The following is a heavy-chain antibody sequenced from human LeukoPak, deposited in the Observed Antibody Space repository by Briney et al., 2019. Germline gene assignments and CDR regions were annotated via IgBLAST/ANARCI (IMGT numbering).Heavy chain of an antibody. Sequence: PGGSLRLSCAASGFTFSSNYMSWVRQAPGRGLEWVSVIYSGGSTYYSDSVKGRFTISRDNSKNTLYLQMNSLRAEDTAVYYCARNWGDNWFDPWGQGTLVTVSS. CDR1: GFTFSSNY. CDR3: ARNWGDNWFDP. J-gene: IGHJ5*02. V-gene: IGHV3-66*01. D-gene: IGHD3-16*01. CDR2: IYSGGST.